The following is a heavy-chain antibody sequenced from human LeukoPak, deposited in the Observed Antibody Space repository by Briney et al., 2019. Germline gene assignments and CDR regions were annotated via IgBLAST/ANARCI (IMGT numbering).Heavy chain of an antibody. CDR1: GGSISSYY. CDR2: IYYSGST. J-gene: IGHJ3*02. CDR3: ARDFGPLTYYYDSSGYPWAFDI. V-gene: IGHV4-59*01. Sequence: SETLSLTCTVSGGSISSYYWSWIRQPPGKGLEWIGYIYYSGSTNYNPSLRSRVTISVDTSKNQFSLKLSSVTAADTAVYYCARDFGPLTYYYDSSGYPWAFDIWGQGTMVTVSS. D-gene: IGHD3-22*01.